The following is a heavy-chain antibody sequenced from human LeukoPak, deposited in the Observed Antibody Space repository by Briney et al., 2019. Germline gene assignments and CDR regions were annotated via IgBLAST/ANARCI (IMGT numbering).Heavy chain of an antibody. D-gene: IGHD3-3*01. V-gene: IGHV3-21*04. Sequence: PGGSLRLSCVASGYTISNYNMNWVRQAPGKGLEWVAAINVDSTYMNYADSLKGRFTITADNAPNTPSLQMNSLTAEDTAVYYCASVYDFWSKYYRYYFDLWGRGTLVTVSS. J-gene: IGHJ2*01. CDR1: GYTISNYN. CDR2: INVDSTYM. CDR3: ASVYDFWSKYYRYYFDL.